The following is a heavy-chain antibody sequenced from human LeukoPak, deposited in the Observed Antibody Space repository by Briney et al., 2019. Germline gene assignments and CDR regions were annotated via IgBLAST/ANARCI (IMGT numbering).Heavy chain of an antibody. D-gene: IGHD6-13*01. CDR2: INPNSGGT. CDR1: GYTFTGYY. CDR3: ARTIAAAGKRFYDY. Sequence: ASVKVSCKASGYTFTGYYMHWVRQAPGQGLEWMGWINPNSGGTNYAQKLRGRVTMTRDTSISTAYMELSRLRSDDTAVYYCARTIAAAGKRFYDYWGQGTLVTVSS. J-gene: IGHJ4*02. V-gene: IGHV1-2*02.